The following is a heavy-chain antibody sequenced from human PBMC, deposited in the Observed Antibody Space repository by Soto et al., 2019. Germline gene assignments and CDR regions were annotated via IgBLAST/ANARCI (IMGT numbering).Heavy chain of an antibody. CDR1: GGSISSSSYY. D-gene: IGHD5-12*01. CDR2: IYYSGST. CDR3: AGVIRDGYNFDY. Sequence: SETLSLTCTVSGGSISSSSYYWGWIRQPPGKGLEWIGSIYYSGSTYYNPSLKSRVTISVDTSKNQFSLKLSSVTAADTAVYYCAGVIRDGYNFDYWGQGTLVTVSS. J-gene: IGHJ4*02. V-gene: IGHV4-39*01.